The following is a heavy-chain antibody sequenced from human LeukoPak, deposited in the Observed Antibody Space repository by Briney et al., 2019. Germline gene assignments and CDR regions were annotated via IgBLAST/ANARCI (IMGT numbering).Heavy chain of an antibody. CDR1: GYTFTGYY. CDR2: INPNSGGT. J-gene: IGHJ4*02. Sequence: ASVKVSCKASGYTFTGYYMHWVRQAPGQGLEWMGWINPNSGGTNYAQKFQGRVTMTRDTSISTAYMGLSRLRSDDTAVYYCARDLKSDYVWGSYRYYFDYWGQGTLVTVSS. CDR3: ARDLKSDYVWGSYRYYFDY. V-gene: IGHV1-2*02. D-gene: IGHD3-16*02.